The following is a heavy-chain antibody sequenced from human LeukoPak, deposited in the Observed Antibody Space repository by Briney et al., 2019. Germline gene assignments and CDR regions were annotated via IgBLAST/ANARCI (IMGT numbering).Heavy chain of an antibody. Sequence: SETLSLTCAVYGGSFSGYYWSWIRQPPGKGLEWIGEINHSGSTNYNPSLKRRVTISVDTSKNQFSLKLSSVTAADTAVYYCAAAAMSSRIDYWGQGTLVTVSS. CDR1: GGSFSGYY. V-gene: IGHV4-34*01. D-gene: IGHD2-2*01. J-gene: IGHJ4*02. CDR3: AAAAMSSRIDY. CDR2: INHSGST.